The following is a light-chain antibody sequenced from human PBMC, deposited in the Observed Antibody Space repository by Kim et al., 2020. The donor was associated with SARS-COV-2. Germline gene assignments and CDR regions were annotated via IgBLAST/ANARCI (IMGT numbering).Light chain of an antibody. CDR1: KSVNSN. CDR2: GAS. Sequence: VAPGERATHSCRASKSVNSNLVWYQQEPGQAPRLLIYGASTRATGIPARVSGSGSGTEYTLTISSLQSEDFAVYYCQQCDKWPLTFGGGTKVDIK. J-gene: IGKJ4*01. V-gene: IGKV3-15*01. CDR3: QQCDKWPLT.